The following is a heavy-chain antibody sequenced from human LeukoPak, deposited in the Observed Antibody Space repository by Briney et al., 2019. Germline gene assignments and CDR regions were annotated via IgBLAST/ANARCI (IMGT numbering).Heavy chain of an antibody. V-gene: IGHV3-21*01. J-gene: IGHJ4*02. CDR3: ARGGQGGFDY. CDR2: ISSSSSYI. D-gene: IGHD3-16*01. Sequence: KSGGSLRLSCAASGFTFSSYSMNWVRQAPGKGLEWVSSISSSSSYIYYADSVKGRFTISRDNAKNSPYLQMNSLRAEDTAVYYCARGGQGGFDYWGQGTLVTVSS. CDR1: GFTFSSYS.